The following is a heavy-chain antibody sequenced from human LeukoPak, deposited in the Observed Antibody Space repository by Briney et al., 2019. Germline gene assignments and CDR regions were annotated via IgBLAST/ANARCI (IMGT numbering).Heavy chain of an antibody. J-gene: IGHJ3*02. CDR1: GVSISSSSYY. V-gene: IGHV4-39*07. Sequence: SETLSLTCTVSGVSISSSSYYWDWIRQPPGKGLEWIGSIYYSGSTYYNPSLKSRVTISVDTSKNQFSLKLSPVTAADTAVYYCARERTNYYGSGSYYNVRAFDIWGQGTMVTVSS. CDR2: IYYSGST. CDR3: ARERTNYYGSGSYYNVRAFDI. D-gene: IGHD3-10*01.